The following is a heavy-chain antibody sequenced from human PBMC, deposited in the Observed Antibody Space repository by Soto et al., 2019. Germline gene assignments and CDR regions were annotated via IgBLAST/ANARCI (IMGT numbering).Heavy chain of an antibody. Sequence: EVQLVESGGGLVQPGGSLRLSCAASGFPFSSYWMHWVRQVPGKGPMWVSRIKSDGSGTYYAASVQGRFIMSRDNAQDALRVETNSLRVGNTAVYYCVRGAGGYHVGNGYLGRQWGQGTLVTFS. CDR3: VRGAGGYHVGNGYLGRQ. V-gene: IGHV3-74*01. CDR1: GFPFSSYW. CDR2: IKSDGSGT. J-gene: IGHJ4*02. D-gene: IGHD5-18*01.